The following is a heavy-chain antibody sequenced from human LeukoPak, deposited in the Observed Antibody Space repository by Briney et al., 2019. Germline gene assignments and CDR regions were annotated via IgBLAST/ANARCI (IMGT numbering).Heavy chain of an antibody. D-gene: IGHD1-26*01. CDR2: ISSNGGST. J-gene: IGHJ4*02. V-gene: IGHV3-64*01. CDR3: ARRKSGSYSFDY. CDR1: GFTFSSYA. Sequence: GGSLRLSCAASGFTFSSYAMHWVRQAPGKGLEYVSAISSNGGSTYHANSVKDRFTISRDNSKNTLYLQMGSLRAEDMAVYYCARRKSGSYSFDYWGQGTLVTVPS.